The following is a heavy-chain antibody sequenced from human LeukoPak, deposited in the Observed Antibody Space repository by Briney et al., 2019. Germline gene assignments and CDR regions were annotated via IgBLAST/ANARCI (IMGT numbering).Heavy chain of an antibody. CDR3: ARKGYYGSGSYSDDWFDP. CDR1: GYSFTSYW. J-gene: IGHJ5*02. CDR2: IYPGDSDT. D-gene: IGHD3-10*01. Sequence: GESLKISCKGSGYSFTSYWIGWVRQMPGKGLEWMGIIYPGDSDTRYSPSFQGQVTISADKSISTAYLQWSSLKASDTAMYYCARKGYYGSGSYSDDWFDPWGQGTWSPSPQ. V-gene: IGHV5-51*01.